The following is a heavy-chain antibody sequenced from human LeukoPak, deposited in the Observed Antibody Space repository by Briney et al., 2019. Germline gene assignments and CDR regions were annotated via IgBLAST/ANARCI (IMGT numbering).Heavy chain of an antibody. CDR3: ARGLLHYGSGSYYPRNNWFDP. V-gene: IGHV4-34*01. CDR2: INHSGST. J-gene: IGHJ5*02. CDR1: GGSFSGYY. Sequence: SETLSLNCAVYGGSFSGYYWSWIRQPPGKGLEWIGEINHSGSTNYNPSLKSRVTISVDTSKNQFSLKLSSVTAADTAVYYCARGLLHYGSGSYYPRNNWFDPWGQGTLVTVSS. D-gene: IGHD3-10*01.